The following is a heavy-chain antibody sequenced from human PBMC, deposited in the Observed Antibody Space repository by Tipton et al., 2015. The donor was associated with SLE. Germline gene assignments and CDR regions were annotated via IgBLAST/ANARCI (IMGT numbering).Heavy chain of an antibody. Sequence: TLSLTCVVSGDSLSSAYFWGWIRQPPGKGLEWIGYIYYSGSTNYNPSLKSRVTISVDTSKNQFSLKLSSVTAADTAVYYCARHRVGATYYFDYWGQGTLVTVSS. CDR1: GDSLSSAYF. CDR3: ARHRVGATYYFDY. D-gene: IGHD1-26*01. J-gene: IGHJ4*02. V-gene: IGHV4-59*08. CDR2: IYYSGST.